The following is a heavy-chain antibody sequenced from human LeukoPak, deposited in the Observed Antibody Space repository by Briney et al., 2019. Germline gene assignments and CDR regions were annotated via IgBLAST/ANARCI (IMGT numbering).Heavy chain of an antibody. CDR1: GGSFSGYY. CDR2: INHSGST. V-gene: IGHV4-34*01. J-gene: IGHJ4*02. CDR3: ARGQRTSGWYYDN. Sequence: SETLSLTCAVYGGSFSGYYWSWIRQPPGKGLEWIGEINHSGSTNYNPSLKSRVTISVDTSKNQFSLKLSSVTAADTAVYYCARGQRTSGWYYDNWGQGTLVTVSS. D-gene: IGHD6-19*01.